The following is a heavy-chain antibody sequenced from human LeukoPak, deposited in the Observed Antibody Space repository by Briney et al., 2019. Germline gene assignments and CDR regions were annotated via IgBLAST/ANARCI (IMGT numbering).Heavy chain of an antibody. CDR2: IYSGDST. J-gene: IGHJ3*02. CDR1: GFTVSSNY. CDR3: ARGGSYLSVFDI. D-gene: IGHD1-26*01. Sequence: GVSLTLSCAASGFTVSSNYMIWLRQAPGKGLEGFSIIYSGDSTFYADSVKGRFTTSRDNSKNTLSLQMNSLRAEATGVYYCARGGSYLSVFDISGAGTLVTASS. V-gene: IGHV3-53*01.